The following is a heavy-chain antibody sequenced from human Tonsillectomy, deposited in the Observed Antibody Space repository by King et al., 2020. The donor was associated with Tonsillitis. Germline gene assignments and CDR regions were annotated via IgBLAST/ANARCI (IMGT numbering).Heavy chain of an antibody. V-gene: IGHV3-7*03. J-gene: IGHJ3*02. CDR2: IKKDGSVK. CDR1: GFTFSNYW. Sequence: VQLVESGGGLVQPGGSLRLSCSATGFTFSNYWMSWVRQAPGKGLEWVANIKKDGSVKHYVDSVKGRFTISRDNAKSSLYLQMDSLGADDTAVYFCVTDTNPYDGSIYYDAFEIWGQGTMVTVSS. D-gene: IGHD3-22*01. CDR3: VTDTNPYDGSIYYDAFEI.